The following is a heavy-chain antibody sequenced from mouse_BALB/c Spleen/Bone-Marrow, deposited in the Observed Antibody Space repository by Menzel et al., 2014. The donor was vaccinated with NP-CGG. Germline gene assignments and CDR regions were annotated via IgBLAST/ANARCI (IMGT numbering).Heavy chain of an antibody. CDR3: ASTAGTNYDYFAY. Sequence: VHLVESGPELVRPGVSAKISCKDSGYTFTENAMYWVKQSHAESLEWIGVISTYSGNTNYNQKFKGKATMTVDKSSSTAYMELARLTSEDSAIYYCASTAGTNYDYFAYWGQGTTLTVSS. CDR1: GYTFTENA. D-gene: IGHD1-2*01. V-gene: IGHV1-67*01. J-gene: IGHJ2*01. CDR2: ISTYSGNT.